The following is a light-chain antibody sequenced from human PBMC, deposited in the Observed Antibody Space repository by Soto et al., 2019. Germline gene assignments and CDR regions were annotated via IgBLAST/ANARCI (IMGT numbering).Light chain of an antibody. CDR3: SSYTAGGTI. CDR2: EVS. V-gene: IGLV2-14*01. CDR1: SGDVGGYYY. Sequence: QSALTQPASVSGSPGQSITISSTGTSGDVGGYYYVSWYQQLPGKAPKLMISEVSNRPSGVSNRFSGSKSGNTASLTISGLQAEDEADYYCSSYTAGGTIFGTGTKVTVL. J-gene: IGLJ1*01.